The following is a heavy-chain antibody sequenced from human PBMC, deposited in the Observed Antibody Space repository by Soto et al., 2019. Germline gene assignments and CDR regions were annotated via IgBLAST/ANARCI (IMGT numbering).Heavy chain of an antibody. V-gene: IGHV4-59*01. CDR2: IFNSGNT. D-gene: IGHD1-26*01. CDR1: GGSITSYY. Sequence: SETLSLTCTVSGGSITSYYWSWIRQPPGKGLEWIGYIFNSGNTNYNPSLTSRVTLSVDTSKNQLSLKVTSVNAADTAVYYCVRVGGAPLGAFDIWGQGTMVTVSS. J-gene: IGHJ3*02. CDR3: VRVGGAPLGAFDI.